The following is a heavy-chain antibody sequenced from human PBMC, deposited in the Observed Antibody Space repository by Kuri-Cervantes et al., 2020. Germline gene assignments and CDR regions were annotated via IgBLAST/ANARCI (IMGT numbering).Heavy chain of an antibody. V-gene: IGHV2-5*02. Sequence: SGPTLVKPTQTLTLTCTFSGFSLSTSGVGVGWIRQPPGKALEWPALIYWDGDKPCSPSLKSRLTITKDTSKNQVVLTMTNMDPVDTATYYCAHYLHDGILTGYYYFDYWGQGTLVTVSS. CDR1: GFSLSTSGVG. J-gene: IGHJ4*02. D-gene: IGHD3-9*01. CDR3: AHYLHDGILTGYYYFDY. CDR2: IYWDGDK.